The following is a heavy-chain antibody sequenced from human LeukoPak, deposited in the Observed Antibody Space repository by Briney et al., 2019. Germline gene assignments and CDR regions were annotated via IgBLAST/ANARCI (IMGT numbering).Heavy chain of an antibody. Sequence: QSGRSLRLSCAASGFTFSSYGMHWVRQAPGKGLEWVAVIWYDGSNKYYADSVKGRFTISRDNSKNTLYLQMNSLRAEDTAVYYCARDGPYGSGSYDLDYWGQGTLVTVSS. V-gene: IGHV3-33*08. CDR1: GFTFSSYG. CDR2: IWYDGSNK. CDR3: ARDGPYGSGSYDLDY. J-gene: IGHJ4*02. D-gene: IGHD3-10*01.